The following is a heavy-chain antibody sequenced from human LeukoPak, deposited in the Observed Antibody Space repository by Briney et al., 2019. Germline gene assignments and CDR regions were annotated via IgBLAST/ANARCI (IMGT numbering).Heavy chain of an antibody. V-gene: IGHV3-23*01. CDR3: AKLGCSSTRCYINY. Sequence: GGSLRLSCAASGFTFSTYAMSWVRQAPGKGLEWVSAVRGSGSDTYYADSVKGRFTISRDNSKNTLYLQMNSLRAGDTAVYYCAKLGCSSTRCYINYWGQGTLVTVSS. D-gene: IGHD2-2*01. CDR1: GFTFSTYA. CDR2: VRGSGSDT. J-gene: IGHJ4*02.